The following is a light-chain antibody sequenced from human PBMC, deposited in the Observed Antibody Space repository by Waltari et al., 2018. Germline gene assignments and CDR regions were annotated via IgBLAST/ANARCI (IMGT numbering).Light chain of an antibody. CDR3: MIWHSSAWV. J-gene: IGLJ3*02. CDR2: YKSDSDK. CDR1: SGITFGTYR. V-gene: IGLV5-45*02. Sequence: QAVLPHPPSLSASPGASARLTCTLRSGITFGTYRICWYQQKPGSPPQYLLRYKSDSDKQQGSGVPSRFSGSKDASANAGILLISGLQSEDEADYYCMIWHSSAWVFGGGTKLTVL.